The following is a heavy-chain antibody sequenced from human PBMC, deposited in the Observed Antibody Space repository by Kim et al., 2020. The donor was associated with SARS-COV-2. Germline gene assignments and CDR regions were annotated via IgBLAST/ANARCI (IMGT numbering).Heavy chain of an antibody. J-gene: IGHJ5*02. CDR3: ARGRYQSVLVVVPAARKNWFDP. D-gene: IGHD2-2*01. CDR1: GGSFSGYY. CDR2: INHSGST. Sequence: SETLSLTCAVYGGSFSGYYWSWIRQPPGKGLEWIGEINHSGSTNYNPSLKSRVTISVDTSKNQFSLKLSSVTAADTAAYYCARGRYQSVLVVVPAARKNWFDPWGQGTLVTVSS. V-gene: IGHV4-34*01.